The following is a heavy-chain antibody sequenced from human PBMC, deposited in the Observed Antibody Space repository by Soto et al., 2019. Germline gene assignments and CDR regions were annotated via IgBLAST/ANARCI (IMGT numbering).Heavy chain of an antibody. CDR1: GFTFSSYG. CDR3: AKYTGDCSRTNCNPGNNWFDP. J-gene: IGHJ5*02. D-gene: IGHD2-2*01. CDR2: ISYDGNKK. V-gene: IGHV3-30*18. Sequence: PGGSLRLSCAASGFTFSSYGMHWVRQAPGKGLEWVAIISYDGNKKYYADSVKGRFTISRDNSKNTLYLQMNSLRAEDTAIYFCAKYTGDCSRTNCNPGNNWFDPWGQGALVTVSS.